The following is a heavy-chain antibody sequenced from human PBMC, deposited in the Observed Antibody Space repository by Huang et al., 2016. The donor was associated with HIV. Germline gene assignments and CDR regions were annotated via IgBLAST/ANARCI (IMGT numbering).Heavy chain of an antibody. CDR1: EFSLSDYH. Sequence: QVQLVESGGGLVKPGGSLRLSCEASEFSLSDYHMTWIRQAPGKGLHDIAYITNNGDTIDYAESLKGRFTISRDNTKNSLYLQMNRLRSEDTAVYYCARCMSLNFYSLESYGWYNGLEVWGQGTTVIVSS. V-gene: IGHV3-11*01. CDR3: ARCMSLNFYSLESYGWYNGLEV. D-gene: IGHD3-10*01. CDR2: ITNNGDTI. J-gene: IGHJ6*02.